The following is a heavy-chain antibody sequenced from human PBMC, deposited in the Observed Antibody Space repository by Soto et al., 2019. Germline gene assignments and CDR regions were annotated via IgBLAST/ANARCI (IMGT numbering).Heavy chain of an antibody. Sequence: QVQLVESGGGVVQPGRSLRLSCAASGFTFSSYAMHWVRQAPGKGLEWVAVISYDGSNKYYADSVKGRFTISRDNSKNTLYLQMNSLRAEDTAVYYCARGGERGYSYGGFDYWGQGTLVTVSS. J-gene: IGHJ4*02. V-gene: IGHV3-30-3*01. CDR3: ARGGERGYSYGGFDY. CDR2: ISYDGSNK. CDR1: GFTFSSYA. D-gene: IGHD5-18*01.